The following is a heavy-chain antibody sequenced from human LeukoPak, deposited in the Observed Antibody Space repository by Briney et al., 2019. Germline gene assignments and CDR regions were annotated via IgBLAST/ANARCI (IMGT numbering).Heavy chain of an antibody. CDR3: ARATAADTAMIYFDY. Sequence: PGGSLRLSCAASGFTFSDYYVSWIRQAPGKGLEWVSYISSSGNIIYSADSVKGRFTISRDNAKNSLYLQINSLRAEDTAVYYCARATAADTAMIYFDYWGQGTLVTVSS. CDR1: GFTFSDYY. CDR2: ISSSGNII. J-gene: IGHJ4*02. V-gene: IGHV3-11*01. D-gene: IGHD5-18*01.